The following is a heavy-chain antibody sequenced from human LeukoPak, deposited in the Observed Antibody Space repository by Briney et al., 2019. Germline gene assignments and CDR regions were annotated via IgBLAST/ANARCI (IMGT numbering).Heavy chain of an antibody. CDR2: ISAYNGNT. D-gene: IGHD3-16*02. CDR3: ARVSELSFSYYFDY. Sequence: GASVKVSCKASGYTFTSYGISWVRQAPGQGLEWMGWISAYNGNTNYAQKLRGRVTMTTDTSTSTAYMELRSLRSDDTAVYYCARVSELSFSYYFDYWGQGTLVTVSS. V-gene: IGHV1-18*01. J-gene: IGHJ4*02. CDR1: GYTFTSYG.